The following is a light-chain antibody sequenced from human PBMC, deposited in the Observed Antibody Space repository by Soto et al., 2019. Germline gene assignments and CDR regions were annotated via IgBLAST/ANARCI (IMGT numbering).Light chain of an antibody. CDR2: GAS. CDR3: HQYGDSPPA. Sequence: EIVLTQSPGTLSLSPGERATLSCRASQSVSSSYLAWYQQKPGQAPRLLIYGASTRATGIPARFSGSGSGTGFTLTISRLEPEDFGVYYCHQYGDSPPAFGQGTKVDI. J-gene: IGKJ1*01. V-gene: IGKV3-20*01. CDR1: QSVSSSY.